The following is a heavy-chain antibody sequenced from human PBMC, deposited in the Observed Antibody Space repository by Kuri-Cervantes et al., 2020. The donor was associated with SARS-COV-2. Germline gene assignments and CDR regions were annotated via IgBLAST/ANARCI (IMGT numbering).Heavy chain of an antibody. D-gene: IGHD2-2*01. V-gene: IGHV1-18*01. CDR2: ISAYNGNT. J-gene: IGHJ3*02. CDR3: ARPRGFVVVPAAMGGAFDI. Sequence: ASVKVTCKASGYTFTSYGISWVRQAPGQGLEWMGWISAYNGNTNYAQKLQGRVTMTTDTSTSTAYMELRSLRSDDTAVYYCARPRGFVVVPAAMGGAFDIWGQGTMVTVSS. CDR1: GYTFTSYG.